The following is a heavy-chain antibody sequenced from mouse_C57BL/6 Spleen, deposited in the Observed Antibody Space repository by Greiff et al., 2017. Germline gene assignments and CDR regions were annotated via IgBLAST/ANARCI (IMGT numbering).Heavy chain of an antibody. D-gene: IGHD1-3*01. CDR3: ARDAWPYNMDY. CDR2: SRNKANDYTT. V-gene: IGHV7-1*01. J-gene: IGHJ4*01. CDR1: GFTFSDFY. Sequence: EVKLMESGGGLVQSGRSLRLSCATSGFTFSDFYMEWVRQAPGKGLEWIAASRNKANDYTTEYSASVKGRFIVSRDTSQSILYLQMNALRAEDTAIYYCARDAWPYNMDYWGQGTSVTVSS.